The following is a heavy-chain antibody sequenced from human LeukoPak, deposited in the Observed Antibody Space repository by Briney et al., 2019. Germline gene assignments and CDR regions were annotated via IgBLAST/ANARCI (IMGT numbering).Heavy chain of an antibody. D-gene: IGHD6-19*01. CDR3: AREEVAVAGTDWFDP. J-gene: IGHJ5*02. CDR1: GGSISSSNYY. CDR2: IYTSEST. Sequence: SETLSLTCSVSGGSISSSNYYWSWIRQPAGKGLEWIGRIYTSESTNYHPSLKSRVTISVDTSKNQFSLKLSSVTAADTAVYYCAREEVAVAGTDWFDPWGQGTLVTVSS. V-gene: IGHV4-61*02.